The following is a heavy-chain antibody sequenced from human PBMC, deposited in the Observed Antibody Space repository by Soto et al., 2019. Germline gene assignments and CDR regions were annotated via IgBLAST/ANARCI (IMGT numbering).Heavy chain of an antibody. V-gene: IGHV1-18*01. J-gene: IGHJ6*02. CDR2: ISAYNGNT. D-gene: IGHD2-15*01. CDR1: GYTFTSYG. Sequence: QVQLVQSGAEVKKPGASVKVSCKASGYTFTSYGISWVRQAPGQGLDWMGGISAYNGNTKYAQDLQGRVTMTTDTSTSTAYMELRSLRSEDTAVYYCARFSGGSYNTYYFYYGMDVWGQGTTVTGSS. CDR3: ARFSGGSYNTYYFYYGMDV.